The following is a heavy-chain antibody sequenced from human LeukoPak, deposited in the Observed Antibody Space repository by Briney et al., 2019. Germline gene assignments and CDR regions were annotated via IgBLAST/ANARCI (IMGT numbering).Heavy chain of an antibody. J-gene: IGHJ6*02. Sequence: PGRSLRLSCAASGFTFSSYSMNWVRQAPGRGLEWVSFISSMSTTIYNADSVKGRFTISRDNARNSLFLQMNSLRDEDTAVYYCATLGYGMDVWGQGTTVTVS. CDR1: GFTFSSYS. CDR3: ATLGYGMDV. CDR2: ISSMSTTI. V-gene: IGHV3-48*02.